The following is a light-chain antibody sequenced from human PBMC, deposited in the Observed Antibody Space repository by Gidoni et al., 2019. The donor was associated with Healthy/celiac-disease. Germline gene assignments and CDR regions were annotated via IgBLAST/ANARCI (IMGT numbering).Light chain of an antibody. J-gene: IGKJ1*01. CDR1: QSISSW. CDR2: DAS. Sequence: DIQMTHSPSTLSAPVGARVTITCRASQSISSWLAWYQQKPGKAPKLLIYDASSLESGVPSRFSGSGSGTEFTLTISSLQPDDFATYYCQQYNSYPWTFXXXTKVEIK. V-gene: IGKV1-5*01. CDR3: QQYNSYPWT.